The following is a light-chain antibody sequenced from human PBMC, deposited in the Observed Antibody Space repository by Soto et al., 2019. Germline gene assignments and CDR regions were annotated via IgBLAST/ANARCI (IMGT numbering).Light chain of an antibody. Sequence: QSVLTQPPSVSAAPGQKVTVSCSGSSSNIGNNHVSWHQHLPGTAPKVLIYDNNKRPSGIPDRFSGSKSATSATLDITGLQTGDEADYYCGSWDRSLRGWVFGGGTKLTVL. CDR2: DNN. CDR1: SSNIGNNH. J-gene: IGLJ3*02. CDR3: GSWDRSLRGWV. V-gene: IGLV1-51*01.